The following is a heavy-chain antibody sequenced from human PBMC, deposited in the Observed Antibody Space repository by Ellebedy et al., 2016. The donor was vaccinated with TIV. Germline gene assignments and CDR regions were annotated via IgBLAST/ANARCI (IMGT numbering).Heavy chain of an antibody. D-gene: IGHD3-22*01. V-gene: IGHV3-23*01. CDR3: AKTTLDYYDNIGDYSYYGMDV. Sequence: PGGSLRLSCAASGFTFSSYAMSWVRQAPGKGLEWVSAISGSGGSTYYADSVKGRFTISRDNSKNTLYLQMNSLRAEDTAVYYCAKTTLDYYDNIGDYSYYGMDVWGQGTTVTVSS. J-gene: IGHJ6*02. CDR1: GFTFSSYA. CDR2: ISGSGGST.